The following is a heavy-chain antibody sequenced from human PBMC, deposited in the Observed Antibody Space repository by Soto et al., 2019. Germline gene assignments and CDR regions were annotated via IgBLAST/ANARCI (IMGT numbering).Heavy chain of an antibody. J-gene: IGHJ4*01. D-gene: IGHD3-10*02. Sequence: GASVKVSCKASGGTFSSYAISWVRQAPGQGLEWMGWINAGNGNTKYSQKFQGRVTITRDTSASTAYMELNSLRDEDSAVYFCVRDRDLYRDMFHADLWGQGTLVTVSS. V-gene: IGHV1-3*01. CDR3: VRDRDLYRDMFHADL. CDR1: GGTFSSYA. CDR2: INAGNGNT.